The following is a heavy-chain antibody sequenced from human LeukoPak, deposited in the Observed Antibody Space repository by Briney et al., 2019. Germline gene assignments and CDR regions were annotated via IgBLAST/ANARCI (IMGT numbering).Heavy chain of an antibody. CDR2: IRYDGSNK. D-gene: IGHD6-6*01. Sequence: GGSLRLSCAASGFTFSSYGMHWVRQAPGKGLEWVAFIRYDGSNKYYADSVKGRFTISRDNSKNTPYLQMNSLRAEDTAVYYCAKERTIAARPENWFDPWGQGTLVTVSS. CDR3: AKERTIAARPENWFDP. CDR1: GFTFSSYG. J-gene: IGHJ5*02. V-gene: IGHV3-30*02.